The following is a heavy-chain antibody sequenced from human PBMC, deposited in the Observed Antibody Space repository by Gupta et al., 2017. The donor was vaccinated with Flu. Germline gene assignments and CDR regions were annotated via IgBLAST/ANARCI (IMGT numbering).Heavy chain of an antibody. J-gene: IGHJ5*02. CDR3: AKTPVLYSNYVSWFDP. V-gene: IGHV3-7*01. Sequence: EVQLVESGGGLVPPGGSLRLSCAASGFTFSSYWMSWVRPAPGKGLEWVANIRQDGSEKYYVDSVKGRFTISRDNAKKSLYLQMNSLRAEDTAVYYCAKTPVLYSNYVSWFDPWGQGTLVTVSS. CDR1: GFTFSSYW. CDR2: IRQDGSEK. D-gene: IGHD4-4*01.